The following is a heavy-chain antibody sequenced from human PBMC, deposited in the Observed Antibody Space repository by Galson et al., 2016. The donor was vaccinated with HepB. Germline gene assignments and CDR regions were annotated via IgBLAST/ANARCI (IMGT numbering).Heavy chain of an antibody. Sequence: SLRLSCAASGFTFSDDWMFWVRQAPGKGLEWVSRINNDGRDTHYADSVKGRFTISRDNAKNTLFLQMNSLRAEDTAVYYCTRERYCSGVDCSQGYFDYWGQGTLVTVSS. D-gene: IGHD2-15*01. CDR1: GFTFSDDW. J-gene: IGHJ4*02. V-gene: IGHV3-74*01. CDR3: TRERYCSGVDCSQGYFDY. CDR2: INNDGRDT.